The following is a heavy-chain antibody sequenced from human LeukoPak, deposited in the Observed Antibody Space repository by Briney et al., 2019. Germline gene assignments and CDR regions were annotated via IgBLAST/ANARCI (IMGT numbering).Heavy chain of an antibody. CDR1: GASISSSY. V-gene: IGHV4-4*08. J-gene: IGHJ4*02. CDR3: ATSSNSIIDY. Sequence: SETLFLTCTVSGASISSSYWDWIRQPPGKGLEWIGRIYTSGSTNYNPSLKSRVTISVDTSKNQFSLKLSSVTAADTAVYYCATSSNSIIDYWGQGTLVTVSS. D-gene: IGHD3-3*02. CDR2: IYTSGST.